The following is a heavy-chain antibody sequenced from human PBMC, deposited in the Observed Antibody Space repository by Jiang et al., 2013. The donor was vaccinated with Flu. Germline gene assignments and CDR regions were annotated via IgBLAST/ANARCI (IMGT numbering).Heavy chain of an antibody. CDR2: IYYSGST. V-gene: IGHV4-39*07. D-gene: IGHD1-26*01. CDR3: ARDRVGAPQGVYYYYGMDV. CDR1: GGSISSSSYY. J-gene: IGHJ6*02. Sequence: SLTCTVSGGSISSSSYYWGWIRQPPGKGLEWIGSIYYSGSTYYNPSLKSRVTISVDTSKNQFSLKLSSVTAADTAVYYCARDRVGAPQGVYYYYGMDVWGQGTTVTVSS.